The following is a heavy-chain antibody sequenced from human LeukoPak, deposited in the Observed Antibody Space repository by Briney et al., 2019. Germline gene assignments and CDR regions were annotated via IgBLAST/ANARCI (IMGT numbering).Heavy chain of an antibody. CDR2: ISSSSSTI. Sequence: GSLRLSCAASGFTFSSYEMNWVRQAPGKGLEWVSYISSSSSTIYYADSVKGRFTISRDNAKNSLYLQMNSLRAEDTAVYYCAREASSGYSDYWGQGTLVTVSS. D-gene: IGHD3-22*01. CDR3: AREASSGYSDY. J-gene: IGHJ4*02. V-gene: IGHV3-48*03. CDR1: GFTFSSYE.